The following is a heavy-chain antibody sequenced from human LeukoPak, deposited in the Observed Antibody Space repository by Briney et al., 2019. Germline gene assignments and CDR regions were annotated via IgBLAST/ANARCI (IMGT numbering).Heavy chain of an antibody. CDR1: GYSFSNYW. CDR2: INSDGSRT. V-gene: IGHV3-74*01. Sequence: PGGSLRLSCAASGYSFSNYWMHWVRQAPGKGLVWVSHINSDGSRTNYADSVKGRFTISRDNAKNTLFLEMNSLGVEDSAVYYCARGLYSFSTFTLDPRGQGTLVTVSS. D-gene: IGHD2-2*01. CDR3: ARGLYSFSTFTLDP. J-gene: IGHJ5*02.